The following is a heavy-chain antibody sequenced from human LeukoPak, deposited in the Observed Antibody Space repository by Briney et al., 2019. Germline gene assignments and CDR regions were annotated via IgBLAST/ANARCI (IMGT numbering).Heavy chain of an antibody. CDR1: GFPFSSYA. Sequence: PGGSLRLSCAASGFPFSSYAMSWVRQAPGKGLEWVSGISGSGGSTYYADSVKGRFTISRDSSKNTLYLQMNSLRAEDTAVYYCAGTYYYDSSGSYYFDYWGQGTLVTVSS. CDR2: ISGSGGST. J-gene: IGHJ4*02. V-gene: IGHV3-23*01. D-gene: IGHD3-22*01. CDR3: AGTYYYDSSGSYYFDY.